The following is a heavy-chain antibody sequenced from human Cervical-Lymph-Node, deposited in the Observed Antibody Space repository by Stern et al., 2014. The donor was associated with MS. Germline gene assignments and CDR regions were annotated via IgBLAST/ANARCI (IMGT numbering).Heavy chain of an antibody. J-gene: IGHJ4*02. V-gene: IGHV3-33*01. Sequence: QVQLVESGGGVVQPGRSLRLSCAASGFTFSAHGMHWVRQAPGKGLEWVAVIWYDGTSKSYADSVKGRFTISRDNSKNTLYLQLNSLRVEDTAVFYCARGLSYFDYWGRGTLVTVSS. CDR1: GFTFSAHG. CDR3: ARGLSYFDY. CDR2: IWYDGTSK.